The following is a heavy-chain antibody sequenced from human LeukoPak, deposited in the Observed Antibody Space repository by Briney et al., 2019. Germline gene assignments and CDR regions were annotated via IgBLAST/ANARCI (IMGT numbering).Heavy chain of an antibody. D-gene: IGHD2-15*01. V-gene: IGHV3-23*01. CDR3: ATGYCSGESCYTKSSPFQH. CDR2: LSSSGDTT. Sequence: GGSLRLSCAASGFTFSSYGMHWVRQAPGKGLECVSGLSSSGDTTYYADSVKGRFTISGDNSKNTLYLQMNSLRAEDTAVYYCATGYCSGESCYTKSSPFQHWGQGTLVTVSS. J-gene: IGHJ1*01. CDR1: GFTFSSYG.